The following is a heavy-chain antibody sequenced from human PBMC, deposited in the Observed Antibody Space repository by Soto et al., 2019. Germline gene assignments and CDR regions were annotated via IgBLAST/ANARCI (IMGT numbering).Heavy chain of an antibody. CDR3: ARGQRFSDWFDP. Sequence: ETLSLTCTVTGGAISGYYWTWIRQSDGEGLERIGRIYSSGSTNYSPSLKSRVTISLDTSMNYFSLRLSSVTAADTAVYYCARGQRFSDWFDPWGQGTLVTVSS. CDR2: IYSSGST. CDR1: GGAISGYY. D-gene: IGHD3-3*01. J-gene: IGHJ5*02. V-gene: IGHV4-4*07.